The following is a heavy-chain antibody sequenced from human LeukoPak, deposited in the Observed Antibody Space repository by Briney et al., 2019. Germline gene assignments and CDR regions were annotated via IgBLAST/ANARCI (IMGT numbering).Heavy chain of an antibody. J-gene: IGHJ5*02. D-gene: IGHD3-22*01. CDR2: IDPGDSQT. CDR1: ASRFTNYW. Sequence: GGSLKTSFKGPASRFTNYWISWVRQMPGKGLEWMGRIDPGDSQTNYSPSFQGHVTISADKSISTAYLQWGSLKASDTAMYYCARHSSVLNSFDPWGQGTLVTVSS. CDR3: ARHSSVLNSFDP. V-gene: IGHV5-10-1*01.